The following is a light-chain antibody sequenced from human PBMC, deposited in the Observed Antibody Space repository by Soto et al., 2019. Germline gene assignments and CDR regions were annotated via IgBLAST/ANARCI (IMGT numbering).Light chain of an antibody. Sequence: DIQMTQSPSSLSASVGDRVTITCRASQDISVYLAWYQQKPGKVPKHLIYSASTLQSGVPSRFSGSGSGTDVTLTISSLQPEDVATYYCQKFNTAPLTFGQGTRLEIK. CDR3: QKFNTAPLT. CDR2: SAS. V-gene: IGKV1-27*01. J-gene: IGKJ5*01. CDR1: QDISVY.